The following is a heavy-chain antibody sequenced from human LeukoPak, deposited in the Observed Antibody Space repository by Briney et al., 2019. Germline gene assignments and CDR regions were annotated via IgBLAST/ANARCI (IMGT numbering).Heavy chain of an antibody. CDR2: ISAYNGNT. V-gene: IGHV1-18*01. J-gene: IGHJ5*02. CDR1: GYTFTSYG. CDR3: ARDRKGYCSGGSCYSWFDP. D-gene: IGHD2-15*01. Sequence: ASVKVSCKASGYTFTSYGISWVRQAAGQGLEWMGWISAYNGNTNYAQKLQGRVTMTTDTSTSTAYMELRSLRSDDTAVYYCARDRKGYCSGGSCYSWFDPWGQGTLVTVSS.